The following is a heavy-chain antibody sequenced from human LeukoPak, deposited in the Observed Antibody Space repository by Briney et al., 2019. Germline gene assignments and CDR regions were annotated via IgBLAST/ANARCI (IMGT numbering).Heavy chain of an antibody. CDR3: ARHSAHSSTNDAFDM. CDR2: IYHSGTT. J-gene: IGHJ3*02. D-gene: IGHD6-13*01. V-gene: IGHV4-4*02. Sequence: SETLSLTCAVYGGSISSSNWWSWVRQPPGKGLEWIGEIYHSGTTNYSPSLKSRVTISEDTSKNQLSLKLTSVTAADTAVYYCARHSAHSSTNDAFDMWGQGTLVIVSS. CDR1: GGSISSSNW.